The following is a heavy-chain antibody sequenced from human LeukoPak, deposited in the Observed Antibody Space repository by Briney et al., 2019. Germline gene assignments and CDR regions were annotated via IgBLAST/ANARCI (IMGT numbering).Heavy chain of an antibody. CDR1: GFPLDDYA. CDR3: AKASYDFGYFDY. Sequence: AGRFLRISCAAPGFPLDDYAMHRVRPAPGKGLGWGSGISWNSGSIGYADPVKGRFTISRDNAKNSLYLQMNSLRAEDTALYYCAKASYDFGYFDYWGQGTLVTVSS. D-gene: IGHD3-3*01. CDR2: ISWNSGSI. J-gene: IGHJ4*02. V-gene: IGHV3-9*01.